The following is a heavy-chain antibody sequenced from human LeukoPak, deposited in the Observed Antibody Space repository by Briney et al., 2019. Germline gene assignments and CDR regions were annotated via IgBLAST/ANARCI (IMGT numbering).Heavy chain of an antibody. D-gene: IGHD3-22*01. CDR1: GYTFTDYY. CDR3: ARGKYYYDRPGAFDI. Sequence: ASVKVSCKASGYTFTDYYIHWVRQAPGQGLEWMGWITPNTGATKYAPKFQGRVTMARDTSISTAYMELSSLRSDDTAVYYCARGKYYYDRPGAFDIWGQGTMVTVSS. J-gene: IGHJ3*02. V-gene: IGHV1-2*02. CDR2: ITPNTGAT.